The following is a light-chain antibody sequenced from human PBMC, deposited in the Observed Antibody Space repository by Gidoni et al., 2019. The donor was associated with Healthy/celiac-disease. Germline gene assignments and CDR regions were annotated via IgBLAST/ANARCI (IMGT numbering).Light chain of an antibody. Sequence: DIQMNQSPSSLSASVGDRVTITCRASQSISSYLNWYQQKPGKAPKLLIYAASSLQSGVPSRFSGSGSGTDFTLTISSLQPEDFATYYCQQSYRTPPYTFGQGTKLEIK. J-gene: IGKJ2*01. CDR1: QSISSY. CDR2: AAS. CDR3: QQSYRTPPYT. V-gene: IGKV1-39*01.